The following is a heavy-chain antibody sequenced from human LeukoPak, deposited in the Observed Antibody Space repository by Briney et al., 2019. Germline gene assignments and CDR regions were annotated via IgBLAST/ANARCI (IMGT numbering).Heavy chain of an antibody. Sequence: SETLSLTCTVSGASISSYYWSWIRQPAGKGLEWIGRIHTSGSTNYNPSLKSRVTISVDTSKNQFSLKLSSVTAADTAVYYCASASSSWYPQFYYWGQGTLVTVSS. V-gene: IGHV4-4*07. J-gene: IGHJ4*02. D-gene: IGHD6-13*01. CDR1: GASISSYY. CDR2: IHTSGST. CDR3: ASASSSWYPQFYY.